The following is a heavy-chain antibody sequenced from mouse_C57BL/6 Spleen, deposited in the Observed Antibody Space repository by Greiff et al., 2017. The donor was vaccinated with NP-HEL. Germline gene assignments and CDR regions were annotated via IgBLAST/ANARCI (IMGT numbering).Heavy chain of an antibody. CDR1: GYSITSGYY. CDR3: ARYWGDD. Sequence: DVKLQESGPGLVKPSQSLSLTCSVTGYSITSGYYWNWIRQFPGNKLEWMGYISYDGSNNYNPSLKNRISITRDTSKNQFFLKLNSVTTEDTATYYCARYWGDDWGQGTSVTVSS. D-gene: IGHD4-1*01. V-gene: IGHV3-6*01. CDR2: ISYDGSN. J-gene: IGHJ4*01.